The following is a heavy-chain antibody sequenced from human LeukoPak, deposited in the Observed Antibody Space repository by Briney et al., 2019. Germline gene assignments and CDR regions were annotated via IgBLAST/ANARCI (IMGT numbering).Heavy chain of an antibody. CDR2: ISWNSGSI. CDR1: GFTFSSYE. J-gene: IGHJ4*02. CDR3: AKDIVDYYDSSGYPDY. Sequence: GGSLRLSCAASGFTFSSYEMHWVRQAPGKGLEWVSGISWNSGSIGYADSVKGRFTISRDNAKNSLYLQMNSLRAEDTALYYCAKDIVDYYDSSGYPDYWGQGTLVTVSS. V-gene: IGHV3-9*01. D-gene: IGHD3-22*01.